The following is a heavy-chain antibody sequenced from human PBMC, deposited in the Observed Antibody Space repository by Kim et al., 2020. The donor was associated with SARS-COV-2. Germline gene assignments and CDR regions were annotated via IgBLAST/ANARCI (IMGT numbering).Heavy chain of an antibody. V-gene: IGHV4-34*01. D-gene: IGHD3-3*01. CDR3: ARGRDFWSGYYYYGMDV. Sequence: LKSRVTISVDTSKHQFSLEVSSVTAADTAVYYCARGRDFWSGYYYYGMDVWGQGTTVTVSS. J-gene: IGHJ6*02.